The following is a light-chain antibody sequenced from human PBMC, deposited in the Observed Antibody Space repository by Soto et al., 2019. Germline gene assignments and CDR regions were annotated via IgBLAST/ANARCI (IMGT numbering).Light chain of an antibody. J-gene: IGLJ2*01. V-gene: IGLV2-14*03. CDR2: DVN. CDR3: STYTSSSTLV. Sequence: LTQPASVSGSPGQSITISCTGTSSDVGGYNYVSWYRQHPGKAPKLMIYDVNNRPSGVSNRFSGSKSGNTASLTISGLQAEDEADYYCSTYTSSSTLVFGGGTKVTVL. CDR1: SSDVGGYNY.